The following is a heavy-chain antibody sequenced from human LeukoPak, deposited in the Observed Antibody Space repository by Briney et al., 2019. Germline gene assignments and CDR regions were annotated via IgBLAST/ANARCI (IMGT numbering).Heavy chain of an antibody. J-gene: IGHJ4*02. CDR2: IWYDGSNK. CDR1: GFTFSSYG. CDR3: ARGEEMATIANFDY. Sequence: PGGSLRLSCAASGFTFSSYGMHCVRQAPGKGLEWVAVIWYDGSNKYYADSVKGRFTISRDNSKNTLYLQMNSLRAEDTAVYYCARGEEMATIANFDYWGQGTLVTVSS. D-gene: IGHD5-24*01. V-gene: IGHV3-33*01.